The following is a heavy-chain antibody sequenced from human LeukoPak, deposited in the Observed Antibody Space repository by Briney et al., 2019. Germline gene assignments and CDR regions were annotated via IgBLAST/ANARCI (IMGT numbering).Heavy chain of an antibody. CDR3: ARDRETSYSGSYRRAEYFQH. V-gene: IGHV1-69*04. J-gene: IGHJ1*01. CDR2: MIPILGIA. D-gene: IGHD1-26*01. CDR1: GGTFSSYA. Sequence: GASVKVSCKASGGTFSSYAISWVRQAPGQGLEWMGRMIPILGIANYAQKFQGRVTITADKSTSTAYMELSSLRSEDTAVYYCARDRETSYSGSYRRAEYFQHWGQGTLVTVSS.